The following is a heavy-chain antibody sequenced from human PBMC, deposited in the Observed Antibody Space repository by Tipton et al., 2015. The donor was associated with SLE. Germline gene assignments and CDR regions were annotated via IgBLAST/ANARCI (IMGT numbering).Heavy chain of an antibody. Sequence: SLRLSCAASGFTFSSYWMSWVRQAPGKGLEWVANIKQDGSEKYYVDSVKGRFTISRDNAKNSLYLQMNSLRAEDTAVYYCASSGSGEYFDLWGRGTLVTVSS. J-gene: IGHJ2*01. CDR3: ASSGSGEYFDL. D-gene: IGHD6-25*01. V-gene: IGHV3-7*03. CDR1: GFTFSSYW. CDR2: IKQDGSEK.